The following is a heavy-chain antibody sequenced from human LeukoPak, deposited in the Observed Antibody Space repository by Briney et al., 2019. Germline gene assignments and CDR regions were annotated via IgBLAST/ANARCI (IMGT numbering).Heavy chain of an antibody. Sequence: GGSLRLSCAASGFTFSNYAMNWVRQAPGKGLEWVSAISGSSGRTYYTDSVKGRFTISRDNSKNTLYLQMNSLRAEDTAVCYCAKRDYWGQGTLVTVSS. V-gene: IGHV3-23*01. CDR2: ISGSSGRT. CDR1: GFTFSNYA. J-gene: IGHJ4*02. CDR3: AKRDY.